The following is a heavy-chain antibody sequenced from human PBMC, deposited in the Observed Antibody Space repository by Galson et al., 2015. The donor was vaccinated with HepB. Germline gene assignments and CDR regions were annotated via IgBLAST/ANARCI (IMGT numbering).Heavy chain of an antibody. D-gene: IGHD4-23*01. J-gene: IGHJ4*02. CDR1: GFTFSSYA. Sequence: SLRLSCAASGFTFSSYAMHWVRQAPGKGLEYVSAISSNGGRTYYANSVKGRFTISRDNSKNTLYLQMGSLRAEDMAVYYCARENDYGGNPVDYWGQGTLVTVSS. CDR3: ARENDYGGNPVDY. CDR2: ISSNGGRT. V-gene: IGHV3-64*01.